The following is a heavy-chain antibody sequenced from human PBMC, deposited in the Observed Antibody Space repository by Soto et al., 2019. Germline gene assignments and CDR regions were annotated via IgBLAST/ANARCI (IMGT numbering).Heavy chain of an antibody. V-gene: IGHV1-8*01. CDR3: ARVGPGYYFGMDV. Sequence: QVQLVQSGAEVKKPGASVKVSCTASGYTFTNYDIYWVRQATGQGLECVGWMNPNSGNTDYPQKFQXRXSMTRNTSISTAYMELTSLRSEDTAVYYCARVGPGYYFGMDVWGQGTTVTVSS. CDR2: MNPNSGNT. CDR1: GYTFTNYD. J-gene: IGHJ6*02.